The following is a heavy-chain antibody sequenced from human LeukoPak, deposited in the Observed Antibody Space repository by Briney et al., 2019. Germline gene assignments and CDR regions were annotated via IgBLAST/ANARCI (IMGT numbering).Heavy chain of an antibody. CDR3: AKGWRYLRYYFDY. CDR2: IRSDGSDE. V-gene: IGHV3-30*02. J-gene: IGHJ4*02. D-gene: IGHD1-1*01. CDR1: GFTFSNYG. Sequence: GGSLRLSCAASGFTFSNYGMNWVRQAPGKGLEWVAFIRSDGSDEYYADSVKGRFTISRDNSKKMLYLQMNSLRAEDTAVFYCAKGWRYLRYYFDYWGQGTLVTVSS.